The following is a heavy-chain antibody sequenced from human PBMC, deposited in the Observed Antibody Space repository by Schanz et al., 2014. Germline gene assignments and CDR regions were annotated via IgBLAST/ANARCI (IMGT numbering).Heavy chain of an antibody. V-gene: IGHV3-33*06. J-gene: IGHJ4*02. CDR1: GFTFSSYG. D-gene: IGHD3-10*01. CDR2: IWYDGSNK. CDR3: AKYRGYYRVAGSYRELEY. Sequence: QVQLVESGGGVVQPGRSLRLSCAASGFTFSSYGMHWVRQAPGKGLEWVAVIWYDGSNKYYADSVKGRFTVSRDNSKNTLYLQMNSLRPEDTAVYYCAKYRGYYRVAGSYRELEYWGQGTLDT.